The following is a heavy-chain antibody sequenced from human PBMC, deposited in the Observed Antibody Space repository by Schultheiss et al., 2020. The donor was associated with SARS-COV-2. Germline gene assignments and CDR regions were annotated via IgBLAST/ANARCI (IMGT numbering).Heavy chain of an antibody. D-gene: IGHD3-3*01. CDR3: ARDRATIFGVVIIENPLDY. CDR1: GFTFSDYY. J-gene: IGHJ4*02. Sequence: GESLKISCAASGFTFSDYYMSWIRQAPGKGLEWVSYISSSGSTIYYADSVKGRFTISRDNAKNSLYLQMNSLRAEDTAVYYCARDRATIFGVVIIENPLDYWGQGTLVTVSS. V-gene: IGHV3-11*01. CDR2: ISSSGSTI.